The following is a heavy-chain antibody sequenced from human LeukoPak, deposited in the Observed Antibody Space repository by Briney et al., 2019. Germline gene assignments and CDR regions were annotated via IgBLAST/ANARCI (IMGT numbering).Heavy chain of an antibody. J-gene: IGHJ4*02. V-gene: IGHV4-59*12. CDR3: ARRLRFGAGIDY. Sequence: SETLSLTCTVSGGSISSYYWSWIRQPPGKGLEWIGYIYYSGRTSYNPSLKSRVTISVDTSKNQFSLKLSSVTAADTAVYYCARRLRFGAGIDYWGQGTLVTVSS. CDR1: GGSISSYY. D-gene: IGHD3-10*01. CDR2: IYYSGRT.